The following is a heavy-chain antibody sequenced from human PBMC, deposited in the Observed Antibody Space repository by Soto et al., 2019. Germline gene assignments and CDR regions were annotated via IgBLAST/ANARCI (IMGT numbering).Heavy chain of an antibody. V-gene: IGHV3-15*07. Sequence: PGGSLTLSCAAFGFTFTTPWINWVRQAPGKGLEWVGRIKSKTDGDIREYAASVRGRFSISRDDSKNSLYLQMNSLKIEDTALYYCVRVNLVPSHRYFDYWRPGILVTVSS. CDR2: IKSKTDGDIR. CDR1: GFTFTTPW. J-gene: IGHJ4*02. D-gene: IGHD2-15*01. CDR3: VRVNLVPSHRYFDY.